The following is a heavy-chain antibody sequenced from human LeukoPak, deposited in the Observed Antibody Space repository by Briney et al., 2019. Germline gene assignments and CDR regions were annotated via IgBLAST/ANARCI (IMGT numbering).Heavy chain of an antibody. Sequence: QPGGSLRLSCAASGFTFSSFGMRWVRQAPGKGLEWVAVISYDGSNKYHADSVKGRFTISRDNSKSTLYLQMNSLRAEDTAVYYCAKVKGPRLNYYYYMDVWGKGTTVTVSS. CDR2: ISYDGSNK. CDR3: AKVKGPRLNYYYYMDV. J-gene: IGHJ6*03. CDR1: GFTFSSFG. V-gene: IGHV3-30*18. D-gene: IGHD2-8*01.